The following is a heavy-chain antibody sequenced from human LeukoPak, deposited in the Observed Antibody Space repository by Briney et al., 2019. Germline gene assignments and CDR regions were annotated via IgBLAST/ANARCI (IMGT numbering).Heavy chain of an antibody. V-gene: IGHV3-7*05. J-gene: IGHJ4*02. CDR2: IIQDGSQK. CDR3: ARDKSYGDSEDY. Sequence: GGSLRLSCTASGFTFSTYWMSWVRLAPGKGLEWVANIIQDGSQKYYVDSVKGRFTISRDNAKNSLYLQMNSLRAEDTAVYYCARDKSYGDSEDYWGQGTLVTVSS. D-gene: IGHD4-17*01. CDR1: GFTFSTYW.